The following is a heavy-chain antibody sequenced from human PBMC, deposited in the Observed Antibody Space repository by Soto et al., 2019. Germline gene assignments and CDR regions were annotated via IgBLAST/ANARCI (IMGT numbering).Heavy chain of an antibody. CDR2: IYYSGST. J-gene: IGHJ6*02. CDR1: GGSISSYY. V-gene: IGHV4-59*01. CDR3: ARLGGVGYDRQWLYYYGMDV. D-gene: IGHD6-19*01. Sequence: SETLSLTCTVSGGSISSYYWSWIRQPPGKGLEWIGYIYYSGSTNYNPSLKSRVTISVDTSKNQFSLKLSSVTAADTAVYYCARLGGVGYDRQWLYYYGMDVWGQGTTVTVSS.